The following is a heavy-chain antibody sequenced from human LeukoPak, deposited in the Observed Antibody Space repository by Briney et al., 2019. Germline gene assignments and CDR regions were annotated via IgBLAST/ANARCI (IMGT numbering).Heavy chain of an antibody. D-gene: IGHD5-18*01. CDR2: IFYSGST. CDR3: ARVYGYNYGYFDF. V-gene: IGHV4-61*01. CDR1: GGSVSSGRYY. J-gene: IGHJ4*02. Sequence: SETLSLTCTVSGGSVSSGRYYWSCIRQPPGKGVEWIGYIFYSGSTLYNPSLKSRVTMSVDTSRNQFSLRVNSVIAADTAVYYCARVYGYNYGYFDFWGQGTLVAVSS.